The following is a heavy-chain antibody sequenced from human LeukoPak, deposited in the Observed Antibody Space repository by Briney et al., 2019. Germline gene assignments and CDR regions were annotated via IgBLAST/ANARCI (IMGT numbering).Heavy chain of an antibody. CDR2: IYSGGST. J-gene: IGHJ6*02. D-gene: IGHD6-19*01. CDR1: GFTFSSYA. V-gene: IGHV3-66*01. Sequence: PGGSLRLSCAASGFTFSSYAMSWVRQAPGKGLEWVSVIYSGGSTYYADSVKGRFTISRDNSKNTLYLQMNSLRAEDTAVYYCARDQQVSQWVWGQGTPVTVSS. CDR3: ARDQQVSQWV.